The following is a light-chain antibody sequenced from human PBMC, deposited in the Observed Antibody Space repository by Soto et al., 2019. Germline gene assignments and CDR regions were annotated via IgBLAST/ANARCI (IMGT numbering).Light chain of an antibody. CDR2: WAS. CDR1: QSVLFSSDNKNY. CDR3: HQYYSSPYT. V-gene: IGKV4-1*01. J-gene: IGKJ2*01. Sequence: DIVMTQSPDSLAVSLGERATNNCKSSQSVLFSSDNKNYLAWYQQKPGQPPKLLIYWASIRESGVPDRFSGSGSGTDFTLTISSLQAEDVAVYYCHQYYSSPYTFGQGTKLEIK.